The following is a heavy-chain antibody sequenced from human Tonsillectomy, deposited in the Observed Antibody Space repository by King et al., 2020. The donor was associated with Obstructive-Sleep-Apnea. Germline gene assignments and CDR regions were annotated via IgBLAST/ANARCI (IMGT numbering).Heavy chain of an antibody. V-gene: IGHV3-11*01. D-gene: IGHD4-17*01. CDR3: ARDAATVTLSEYFQN. CDR1: GFTFSDYY. J-gene: IGHJ1*01. CDR2: ISSSGSPI. Sequence: VQLVESGGGLVKPGGSLRLSCAASGFTFSDYYMSWIRQAPGKGLEWVSYISSSGSPIYYADSVKGRFTISRDNAKNTLYLQMNSLKAEDTAGYYCARDAATVTLSEYFQNWGQGTLVTVSS.